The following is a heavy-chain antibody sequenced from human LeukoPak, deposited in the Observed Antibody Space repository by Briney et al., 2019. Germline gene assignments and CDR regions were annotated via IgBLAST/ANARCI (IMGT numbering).Heavy chain of an antibody. D-gene: IGHD6-13*01. V-gene: IGHV4-34*01. J-gene: IGHJ6*03. CDR1: GGSISSGYY. CDR3: ARGGSSWYRYYYYYMDV. Sequence: SQTLSLTCTVSGGSISSGYYWSWIRQPPGKGLEWIGEINHSGSTNYNPSLKSRVTISVDTSKNQFSLKLSSVTAADTAVYYCARGGSSWYRYYYYYMDVWGKGTTVTVSS. CDR2: INHSGST.